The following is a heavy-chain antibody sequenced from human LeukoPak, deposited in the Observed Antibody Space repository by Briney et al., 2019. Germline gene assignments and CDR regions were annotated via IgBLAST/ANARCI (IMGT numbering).Heavy chain of an antibody. J-gene: IGHJ4*02. D-gene: IGHD5-18*01. V-gene: IGHV4-59*11. CDR2: LFDSVNT. Sequence: SETLSLTCTVSGGSISSHYWSWIRQPRGKGLEWIAYLFDSVNTKDNPSLQSRLTLSADASKKQFSLRLSSVTAADTAVYYCATIKRGSIFGYFDFWGQGIKVTVSS. CDR3: ATIKRGSIFGYFDF. CDR1: GGSISSHY.